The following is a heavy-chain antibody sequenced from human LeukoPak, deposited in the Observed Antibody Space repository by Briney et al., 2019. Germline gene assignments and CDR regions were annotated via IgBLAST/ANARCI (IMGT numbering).Heavy chain of an antibody. Sequence: PGGSLRLSCAASGFTFSSYSMNWVRQAPGKGLEWVSYISSSSSTIYYADSVKGRFTISRDNAKNSLYLQMNSLRAEDTAVYYCARDPRSGRYDFWSGTRGWFDPWGQGTLVTVSS. CDR3: ARDPRSGRYDFWSGTRGWFDP. J-gene: IGHJ5*02. D-gene: IGHD3-3*01. CDR2: ISSSSSTI. CDR1: GFTFSSYS. V-gene: IGHV3-48*01.